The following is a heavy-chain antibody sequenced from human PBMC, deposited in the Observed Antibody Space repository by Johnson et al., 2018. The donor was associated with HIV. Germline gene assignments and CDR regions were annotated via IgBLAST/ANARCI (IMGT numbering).Heavy chain of an antibody. CDR3: AKEDPWRRAFDI. CDR2: ISGSGGST. Sequence: VQLVGSGGGLVKPGGSLRLSCAASGFTFSSYAMSWVRQAPGKALEWVSAISGSGGSTYHADSVQGRFTIYSDNFKNTLYLQMNGLRLEDTAVYYCAKEDPWRRAFDIWGQGTVVTVSS. J-gene: IGHJ3*02. V-gene: IGHV3-23*04. CDR1: GFTFSSYA. D-gene: IGHD1-1*01.